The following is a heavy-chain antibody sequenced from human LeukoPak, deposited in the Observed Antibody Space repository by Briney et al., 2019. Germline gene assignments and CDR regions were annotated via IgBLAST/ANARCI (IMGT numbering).Heavy chain of an antibody. D-gene: IGHD3-10*01. CDR3: AKLPNNGSGSSFYD. J-gene: IGHJ4*02. Sequence: GGPLRLSCAASGFTFTTYAMSWDPPAPGKGLEGVSALSGSADTTQYGDQVKGRFTISRDNSKNTLYLQMNSLRAADTAVFSYAKLPNNGSGSSFYDWGQGTLVSVSS. CDR2: LSGSADTT. V-gene: IGHV3-23*01. CDR1: GFTFTTYA.